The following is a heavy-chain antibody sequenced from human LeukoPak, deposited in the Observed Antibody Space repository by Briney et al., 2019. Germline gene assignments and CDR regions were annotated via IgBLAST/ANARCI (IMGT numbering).Heavy chain of an antibody. V-gene: IGHV3-23*01. CDR1: GFTFSSYW. D-gene: IGHD6-13*01. Sequence: GGSLRLSCAASGFTFSSYWMNWVRQAPGKGLEWVSGISGFGGSTYYAPSVKGRLTISRDNFGNMLYLHLDSLRVEDTAIYYCARRSGSSWSSFDYWGQGALVTVSS. CDR3: ARRSGSSWSSFDY. J-gene: IGHJ4*02. CDR2: ISGFGGST.